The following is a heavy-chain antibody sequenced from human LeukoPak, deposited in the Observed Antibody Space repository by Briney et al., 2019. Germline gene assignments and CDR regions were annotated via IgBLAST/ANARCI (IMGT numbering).Heavy chain of an antibody. V-gene: IGHV1-69*04. CDR1: GGTFGSYA. CDR3: ARGANVLRFLLFDY. Sequence: ASVKVSCKASGGTFGSYAISWVRQAPGQGLEWMGRIIPILGIANYAQKFQGGVTITADKSTSTAYMELSSLRSEDAAVYYCARGANVLRFLLFDYWGQGTLVTVSS. J-gene: IGHJ4*02. CDR2: IIPILGIA. D-gene: IGHD3-3*01.